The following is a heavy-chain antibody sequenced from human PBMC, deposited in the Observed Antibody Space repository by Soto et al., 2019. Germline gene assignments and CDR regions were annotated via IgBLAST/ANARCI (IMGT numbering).Heavy chain of an antibody. V-gene: IGHV1-18*01. CDR3: ARVPRSSIAADVSWFEP. D-gene: IGHD6-13*01. Sequence: ASVKVSCKASGYTFTSYGISWVRQAPGQGLEWMGWISAYNGNTNYAQKLQGRVTMTTDTSTSTAYMELRSLRSDDTAVYYCARVPRSSIAADVSWFEPWGQGTLVTVSS. CDR2: ISAYNGNT. CDR1: GYTFTSYG. J-gene: IGHJ5*02.